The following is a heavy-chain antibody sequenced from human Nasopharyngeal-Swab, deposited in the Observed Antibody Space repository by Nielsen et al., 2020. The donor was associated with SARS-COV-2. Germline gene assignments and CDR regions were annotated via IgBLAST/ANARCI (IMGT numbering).Heavy chain of an antibody. CDR3: AKEGSAEWLAFSYYGMDV. CDR1: GFTFSSYA. D-gene: IGHD6-19*01. J-gene: IGHJ6*02. CDR2: ISGSGGST. Sequence: GGSLRLSCAASGFTFSSYAMSWVRQAPGKGLEWVSAISGSGGSTYYADSVKGRFTISRDNSKNTLYLQMNSLRAEDTAVYYCAKEGSAEWLAFSYYGMDVWGQGTTVTVSS. V-gene: IGHV3-23*01.